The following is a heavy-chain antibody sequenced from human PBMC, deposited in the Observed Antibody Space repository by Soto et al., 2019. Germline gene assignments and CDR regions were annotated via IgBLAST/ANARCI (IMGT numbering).Heavy chain of an antibody. CDR3: TRRVAVAGTDYYGMDV. J-gene: IGHJ6*02. V-gene: IGHV3-73*01. D-gene: IGHD6-19*01. CDR1: GFTFSGSA. CDR2: IRTKTNTYAT. Sequence: PGGSLRLSCAASGFTFSGSAMHWVRQASGKGLEWVGRIRTKTNTYATAYAASVKGRFTISRDDSKNTAYLQMNSLKTEDTAVYYCTRRVAVAGTDYYGMDVWGQGTTVTVSS.